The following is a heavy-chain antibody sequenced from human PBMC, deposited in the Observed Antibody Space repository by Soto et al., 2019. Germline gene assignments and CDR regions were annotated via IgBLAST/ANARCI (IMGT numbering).Heavy chain of an antibody. CDR3: AKSDGSGCFHSFQH. CDR1: GFTFSRDT. V-gene: IGHV3-23*01. CDR2: ISKTGDTT. Sequence: EVQLLESGGGLVQPGGSLRLSCAASGFTFSRDTMSWVRQAPGKGLEWVSAISKTGDTTYYADSVKGRFNISRDTSTNTLYLQMNSLRAEDTAVYYCAKSDGSGCFHSFQHWGQGTLVTVSS. D-gene: IGHD6-19*01. J-gene: IGHJ1*01.